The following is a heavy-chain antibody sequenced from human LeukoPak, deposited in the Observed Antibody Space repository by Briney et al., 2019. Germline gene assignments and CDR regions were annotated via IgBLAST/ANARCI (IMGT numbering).Heavy chain of an antibody. J-gene: IGHJ4*02. CDR2: IYYSGST. D-gene: IGHD6-19*01. Sequence: TPETLSLTCAVSGGSISNYYWGWIRQPPGKGLEWIGSIYYSGSTYYNPSLKSRVTISVDTSKNQFSLKLSSVTAADTAVYYCARSSGWSTYYFDYWGQGTLVTVSS. CDR3: ARSSGWSTYYFDY. CDR1: GGSISNYY. V-gene: IGHV4-39*01.